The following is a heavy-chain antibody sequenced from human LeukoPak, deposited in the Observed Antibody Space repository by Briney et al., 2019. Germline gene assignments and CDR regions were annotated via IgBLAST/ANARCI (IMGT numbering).Heavy chain of an antibody. CDR2: MNPNSGNT. J-gene: IGHJ6*03. CDR3: ARGGGERLYYYYMDV. CDR1: GYTFTSYD. D-gene: IGHD4-17*01. Sequence: ASVKGSCKASGYTFTSYDINWVRQATGQGLEWMGWMNPNSGNTGYAQKFQGRVTITRNTSISTAYMELSSLRSEDTAVYYCARGGGERLYYYYMDVWGKGTTVTVSS. V-gene: IGHV1-8*03.